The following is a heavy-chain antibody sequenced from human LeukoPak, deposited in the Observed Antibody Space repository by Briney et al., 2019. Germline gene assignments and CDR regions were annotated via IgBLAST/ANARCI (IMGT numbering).Heavy chain of an antibody. J-gene: IGHJ4*02. Sequence: SVKVSCKASGGTFSSYAISWVRQAPGQGLEWMGRIIPILGIANYAQKFQGRVTITADKSTSTAYMELSSLRSEDTAVYYCARDPTTTVTTGSLDYWGQGTLVTVSS. CDR2: IIPILGIA. CDR3: ARDPTTTVTTGSLDY. CDR1: GGTFSSYA. V-gene: IGHV1-69*04. D-gene: IGHD4-17*01.